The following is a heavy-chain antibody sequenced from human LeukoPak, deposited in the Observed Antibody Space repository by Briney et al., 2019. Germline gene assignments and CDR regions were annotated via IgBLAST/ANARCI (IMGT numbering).Heavy chain of an antibody. J-gene: IGHJ4*02. CDR3: AREPASTYYYGSGSPFDY. D-gene: IGHD3-10*01. CDR2: INHSGST. Sequence: SETLSLTCAVCGGSFSGYYWSWIRQPPGKGLEWIGEINHSGSTNYNPSLKSRVTISVDTSTNQFSLKLSSVTAADTAVYYCAREPASTYYYGSGSPFDYWGQGTLVTVSS. CDR1: GGSFSGYY. V-gene: IGHV4-34*01.